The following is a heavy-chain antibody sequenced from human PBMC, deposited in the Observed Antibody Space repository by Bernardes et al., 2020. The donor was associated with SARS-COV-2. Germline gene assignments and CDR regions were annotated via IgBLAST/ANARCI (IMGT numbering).Heavy chain of an antibody. D-gene: IGHD1-1*01. CDR2: IKEDGSDK. V-gene: IGHV3-7*03. CDR1: GFTFSNYW. CDR3: GKGPLIKATGSY. J-gene: IGHJ4*02. Sequence: GGSLRLSCEGSGFTFSNYWMSWVRQAPGKGLEWVAHIKEDGSDKYYVDSVKDRFTVSRDNAKSTLYLQMNSLTVDDSAMYYCGKGPLIKATGSYWGQGSLVTVSS.